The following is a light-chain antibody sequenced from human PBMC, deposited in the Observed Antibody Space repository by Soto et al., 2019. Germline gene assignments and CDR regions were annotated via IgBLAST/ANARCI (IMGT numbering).Light chain of an antibody. V-gene: IGKV1-39*01. CDR3: QQNYSTLGT. CDR2: AAS. Sequence: QMTQSPSSLSASVGDRVIITCRSDHSINNYLNWYQQRPGKVPKLLIYAASTLQSGVPSRFSGSGSGRVSTLTINSLQPEDFAPYYCQQNYSTLGTFGRGTRVEI. J-gene: IGKJ2*01. CDR1: HSINNY.